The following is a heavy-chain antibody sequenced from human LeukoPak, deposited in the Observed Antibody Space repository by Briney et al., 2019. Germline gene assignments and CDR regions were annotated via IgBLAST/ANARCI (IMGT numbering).Heavy chain of an antibody. CDR3: ARDRYSSHDY. V-gene: IGHV3-74*01. D-gene: IGHD5-18*01. J-gene: IGHJ4*02. Sequence: GGSLRLSCAASGFTFSSYWMYWVRQAPGKGLVWVSHIKGDGSITTYADSVKGRFTISRDNAKNTLYLQMNSLRAEDTAVYDCARDRYSSHDYWGQGTLVTVSS. CDR1: GFTFSSYW. CDR2: IKGDGSIT.